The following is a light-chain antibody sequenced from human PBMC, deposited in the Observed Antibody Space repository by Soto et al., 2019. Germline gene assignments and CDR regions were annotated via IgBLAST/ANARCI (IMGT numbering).Light chain of an antibody. J-gene: IGKJ2*01. CDR3: QQTYSPPFT. CDR2: GAN. CDR1: EYIGTW. Sequence: DIQMTQSPSSVSASVGDTVTITCRASEYIGTWLAWYQQKPGKAPNLLIYGANTLQSGVPSRFSAGGSGTDFTLTINNLQPEDFATYYCQQTYSPPFTFGQGTKLQIK. V-gene: IGKV1-12*01.